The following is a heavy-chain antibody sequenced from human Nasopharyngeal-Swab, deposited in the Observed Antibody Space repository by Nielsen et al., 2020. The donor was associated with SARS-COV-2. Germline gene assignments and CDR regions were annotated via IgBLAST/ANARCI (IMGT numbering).Heavy chain of an antibody. J-gene: IGHJ4*02. CDR2: MSHDGGYK. CDR1: GFTFGGYW. D-gene: IGHD3-22*01. CDR3: ARDPPDDSSGHFSFDY. V-gene: IGHV3-30-3*01. Sequence: GESLKISCAASGFTFGGYWMHWVRQAPGKGLEWVAVMSHDGGYKHYAVSVEGRFTISRDNSKNTLNLQMNSLRAEDTAVYYCARDPPDDSSGHFSFDYWGQGTLVTVSS.